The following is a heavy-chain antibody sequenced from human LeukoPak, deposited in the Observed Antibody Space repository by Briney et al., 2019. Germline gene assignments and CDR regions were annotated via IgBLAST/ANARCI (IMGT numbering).Heavy chain of an antibody. CDR2: INQDGSEK. V-gene: IGHV3-7*03. Sequence: PGGSLRLSCAASGFTFTTYWMSWVRQAPGKGLEWVANINQDGSEKYFVDSVKGRFTISRDNAKNSLYLQMNSLRVEDTALYYCVTYGDYSYWGQGTLVTVSS. D-gene: IGHD4-17*01. CDR1: GFTFTTYW. CDR3: VTYGDYSY. J-gene: IGHJ4*02.